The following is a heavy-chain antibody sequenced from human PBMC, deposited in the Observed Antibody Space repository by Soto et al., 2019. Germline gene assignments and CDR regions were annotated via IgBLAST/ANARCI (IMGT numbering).Heavy chain of an antibody. V-gene: IGHV1-18*01. CDR2: ISAYNGNT. Sequence: ASVKVSCKASGYTFTSYGIIWVRQAPGQGLEWMGWISAYNGNTNYAQKLQGRVTMTTDTSTSTAYMELRSLRSDDTAVYYCARDQPSGDWFDPWGQGTLVTVSS. CDR1: GYTFTSYG. D-gene: IGHD3-10*01. CDR3: ARDQPSGDWFDP. J-gene: IGHJ5*02.